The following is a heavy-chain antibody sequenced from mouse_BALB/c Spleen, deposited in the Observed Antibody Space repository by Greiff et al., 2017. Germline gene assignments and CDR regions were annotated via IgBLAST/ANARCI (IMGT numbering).Heavy chain of an antibody. J-gene: IGHJ3*01. CDR2: IDPSDSYT. V-gene: IGHV1S127*01. D-gene: IGHD2-4*01. CDR3: TREDDYDAFFAY. Sequence: VQLQQPGAELVKPGASVKMSCKASGYTFTSYWMYWVKQRPGQGLEWIGVIDPSDSYTSYNQKFKGKATLTVDTSSSTAYMQLSSLTSEDSAVYYCTREDDYDAFFAYWGQGTLVTVSA. CDR1: GYTFTSYW.